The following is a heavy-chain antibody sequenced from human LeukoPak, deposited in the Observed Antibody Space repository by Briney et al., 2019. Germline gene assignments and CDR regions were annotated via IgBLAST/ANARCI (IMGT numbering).Heavy chain of an antibody. V-gene: IGHV4-61*02. J-gene: IGHJ5*02. CDR1: GGSISSDSYY. CDR3: ARAGAMVFSGP. Sequence: PSETLSLTCTVSGGSISSDSYYWSWIRQPAGKGLEWIGRIYTSGSTNYNPSLKSRVTISVDTSKNQFSLKLSSVTAADTAVYYCARAGAMVFSGPWGQGTLVTVSS. CDR2: IYTSGST. D-gene: IGHD5-18*01.